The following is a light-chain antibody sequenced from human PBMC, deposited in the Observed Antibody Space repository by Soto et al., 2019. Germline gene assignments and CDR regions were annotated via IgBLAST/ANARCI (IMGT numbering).Light chain of an antibody. CDR2: EDT. J-gene: IGLJ3*02. V-gene: IGLV2-23*01. CDR3: CSYAGSRMWV. CDR1: SSDVGTYNL. Sequence: QSVLTQPASVSGSPGQSITISCTGTSSDVGTYNLVSWYQQHPGKAPKVMIYEDTKRPSGVSTRFSGSKSGNTASLTISGPQAEDEGNYYCCSYAGSRMWVFGGGTKLTVL.